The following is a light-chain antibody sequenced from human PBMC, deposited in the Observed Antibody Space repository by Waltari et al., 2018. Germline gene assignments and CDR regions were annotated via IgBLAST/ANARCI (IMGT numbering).Light chain of an antibody. Sequence: DIQMTQSPSSLSASVGDRVTITCRASQSISSYLNWYQQKPGQAPKLLIYAASSLQRGVPSRFSGSGSGTDFTLTISSLQPEDFATYYCQQSYSTPVTFGGGTKVEIK. CDR1: QSISSY. J-gene: IGKJ4*01. V-gene: IGKV1-39*01. CDR2: AAS. CDR3: QQSYSTPVT.